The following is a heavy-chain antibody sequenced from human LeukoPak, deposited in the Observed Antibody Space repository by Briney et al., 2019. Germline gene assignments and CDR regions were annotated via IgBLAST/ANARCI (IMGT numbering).Heavy chain of an antibody. Sequence: GGSLRLSCAASGFTFSDYYMSWIRQAPGKGLEWVSYISSSGSTIYYADSVRGRFTISRDNSRNTVYLQMNSLRAEDTAVYYCAKDDRWLQFCCWGQGTLVTVSA. CDR3: AKDDRWLQFCC. CDR2: ISSSGSTI. D-gene: IGHD5-24*01. V-gene: IGHV3-11*01. CDR1: GFTFSDYY. J-gene: IGHJ4*02.